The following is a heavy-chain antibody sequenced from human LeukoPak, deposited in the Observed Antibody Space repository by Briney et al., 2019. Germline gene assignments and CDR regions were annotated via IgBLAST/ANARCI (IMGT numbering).Heavy chain of an antibody. J-gene: IGHJ4*02. CDR2: ISAYNGNT. CDR1: GYTFTSYG. D-gene: IGHD3-22*01. V-gene: IGHV1-18*01. Sequence: ASVKVSCKASGYTFTSYGISWVRQAPGQGLEWMGWISAYNGNTNYAQKLQGRVTMTRDTSISTAYMELSSLRSEDTAVYYCARPPAYYDSSGYYLDYWGQGTLVTVSS. CDR3: ARPPAYYDSSGYYLDY.